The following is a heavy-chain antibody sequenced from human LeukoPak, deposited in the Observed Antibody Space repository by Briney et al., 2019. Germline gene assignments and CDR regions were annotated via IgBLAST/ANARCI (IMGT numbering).Heavy chain of an antibody. J-gene: IGHJ4*02. V-gene: IGHV1-8*01. CDR3: ARGRSRYDSSGRY. Sequence: GASVKVSCKAPGYTFTSYDINCVRQATRQGLEWIGWMNPNSGNTGYAQKCQGRVTMTRNTSIRTAYMELSSLRSEDTAVYYCARGRSRYDSSGRYWGQGTLVTVSS. D-gene: IGHD3-22*01. CDR2: MNPNSGNT. CDR1: GYTFTSYD.